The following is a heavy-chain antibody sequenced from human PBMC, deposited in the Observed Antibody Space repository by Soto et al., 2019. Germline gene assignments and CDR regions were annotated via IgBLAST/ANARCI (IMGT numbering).Heavy chain of an antibody. CDR2: LSNSGDDR. V-gene: IGHV3-23*01. CDR3: AAKGTTKGAFAI. J-gene: IGHJ3*02. Sequence: PGGSLRLSCAASGFTFRSYVMAWVRQAPRKGLEWVSSLSNSGDDRYYTDSVEGRFSISRDNSINTLYVQMNNLRADDTAVYYCAAKGTTKGAFAIWGRGTMVTVSS. CDR1: GFTFRSYV. D-gene: IGHD4-17*01.